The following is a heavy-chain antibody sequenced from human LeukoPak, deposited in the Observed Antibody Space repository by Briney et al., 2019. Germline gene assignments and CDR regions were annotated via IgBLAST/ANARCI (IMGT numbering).Heavy chain of an antibody. Sequence: GGSLRLSCEASGFTFEDYGMTWVRRRPGKGLEYVCEINWNGDNPVYENSLRGRFTIARDDARKTLYLQMNSLRAEDTAVYYCARICDDFWSGYCFDYWGQGTLVTVSS. D-gene: IGHD3-3*01. CDR2: INWNGDNP. V-gene: IGHV3-20*04. CDR1: GFTFEDYG. J-gene: IGHJ4*02. CDR3: ARICDDFWSGYCFDY.